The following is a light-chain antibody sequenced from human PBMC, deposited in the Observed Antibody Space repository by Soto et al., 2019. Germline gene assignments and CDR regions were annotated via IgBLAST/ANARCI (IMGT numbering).Light chain of an antibody. CDR2: EVS. J-gene: IGLJ1*01. V-gene: IGLV2-23*02. CDR3: CSYAGSSTYG. CDR1: SSDVGSYNL. Sequence: QSALTQPASVSGSPGQSIAISCTGTSSDVGSYNLVSWYQQHPGKAPKLMIYEVSKRPSGVSNRFSGSKSGNTASLTISGLQAEEEADYYCCSYAGSSTYGSGTGTKVTVL.